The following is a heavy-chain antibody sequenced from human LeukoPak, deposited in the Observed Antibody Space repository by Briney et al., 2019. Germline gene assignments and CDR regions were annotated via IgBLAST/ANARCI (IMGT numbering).Heavy chain of an antibody. CDR2: INAGNGNT. D-gene: IGHD3-10*01. CDR3: ARSNFYGSGSYYKFDP. J-gene: IGHJ5*02. CDR1: GYTFTSYA. V-gene: IGHV1-3*01. Sequence: ASVKVSCKASGYTFTSYAMHWVRQAPGQRLEWMGWINAGNGNTKYSQKFQGRVTMTTDTSTSTAYMELRSLRSDDTAVYYCARSNFYGSGSYYKFDPWGQGTLVTVSS.